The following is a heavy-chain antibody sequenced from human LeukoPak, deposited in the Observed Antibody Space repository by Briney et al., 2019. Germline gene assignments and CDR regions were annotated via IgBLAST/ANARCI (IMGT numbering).Heavy chain of an antibody. J-gene: IGHJ4*02. V-gene: IGHV4-4*07. CDR1: GGSISSYY. Sequence: SETLSLTCSVSGGSISSYYWSWIRQPAGKGLEWIGRVYSSGSTIYNPSLRSRLSLSLDTSKNQFSLKLSSVTAADTAVYYCARGGRGYSYGYDEGVFDYWGQGTLVTVSS. D-gene: IGHD5-18*01. CDR3: ARGGRGYSYGYDEGVFDY. CDR2: VYSSGST.